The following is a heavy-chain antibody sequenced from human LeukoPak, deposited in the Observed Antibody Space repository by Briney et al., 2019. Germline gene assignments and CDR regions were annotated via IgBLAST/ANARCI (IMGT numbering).Heavy chain of an antibody. V-gene: IGHV3-21*01. J-gene: IGHJ3*02. CDR2: ISSSSSYI. CDR3: ARPTYYDSSGYPVDAFDI. Sequence: GGSLRLSCAASGFTFSSYSMNWVRQAPGKGLEWVSSISSSSSYIYYADSVKGRFTISRDNAKNSLYLQMNSLRAEDTAVYYCARPTYYDSSGYPVDAFDIWGQGTMVTVSS. CDR1: GFTFSSYS. D-gene: IGHD3-22*01.